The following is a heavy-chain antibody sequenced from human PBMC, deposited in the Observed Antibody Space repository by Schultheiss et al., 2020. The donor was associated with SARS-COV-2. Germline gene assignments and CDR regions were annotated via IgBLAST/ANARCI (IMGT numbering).Heavy chain of an antibody. Sequence: GGSLRLSCAASGFTFSSYSMNWVRQAPGKGLEWVSSISSSSSYIYYADSVKGRFTISRDNAKNSLYLQMNSLRAEDTAVYYCAKDLGLYDSSGYYPFYYYYGMDVWGQGTTVTVSS. CDR1: GFTFSSYS. V-gene: IGHV3-21*01. CDR2: ISSSSSYI. J-gene: IGHJ6*02. D-gene: IGHD3-22*01. CDR3: AKDLGLYDSSGYYPFYYYYGMDV.